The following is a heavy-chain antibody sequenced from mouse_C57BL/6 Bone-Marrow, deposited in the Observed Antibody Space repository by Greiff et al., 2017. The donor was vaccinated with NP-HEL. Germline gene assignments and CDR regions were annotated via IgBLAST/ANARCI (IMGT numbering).Heavy chain of an antibody. CDR1: GFTFTDYY. Sequence: EVHLVESGGGLVQPGGSLSLSCAASGFTFTDYYMSWVRQPPGKALEWLGFIRNKANGYTTEYSASVKGRFTISRDNSQSILYLQMNALRAEDSATYYCARYTRRGDYFDYWGQGTTLTVSS. CDR2: IRNKANGYTT. V-gene: IGHV7-3*01. CDR3: ARYTRRGDYFDY. J-gene: IGHJ2*01.